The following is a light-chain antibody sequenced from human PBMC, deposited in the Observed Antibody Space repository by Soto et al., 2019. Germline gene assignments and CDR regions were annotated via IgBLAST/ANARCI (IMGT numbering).Light chain of an antibody. Sequence: DIQMTQSPSTLSGSVGDRVTITCRASQTISIWLAWYQQKPGKAPKLLIYKASTLKSGVPSRFSGSGSGTEFTLTISSLQPDDFATYYCQQYNSYSRTFGQGTKVDIK. J-gene: IGKJ1*01. CDR2: KAS. CDR1: QTISIW. CDR3: QQYNSYSRT. V-gene: IGKV1-5*03.